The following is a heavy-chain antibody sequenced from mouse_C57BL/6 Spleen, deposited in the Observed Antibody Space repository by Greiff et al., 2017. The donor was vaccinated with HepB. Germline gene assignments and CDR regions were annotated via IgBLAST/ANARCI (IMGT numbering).Heavy chain of an antibody. CDR3: ARRAYYSNYSYWDFDV. CDR2: ISYSGST. Sequence: VQLKESGPGLAKPSQTLSLTCSVTGYSITSDYWNWIRKFPGNKLEYMGYISYSGSTYYNPSLKSRLSITRDTSKNQYYLQLNSVTTEDTATYYCARRAYYSNYSYWDFDVWGTGTTVTVSS. J-gene: IGHJ1*03. D-gene: IGHD2-5*01. V-gene: IGHV3-8*01. CDR1: GYSITSDY.